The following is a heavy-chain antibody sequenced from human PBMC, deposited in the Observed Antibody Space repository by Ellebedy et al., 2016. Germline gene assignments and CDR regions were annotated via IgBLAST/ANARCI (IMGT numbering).Heavy chain of an antibody. CDR2: IYNTGST. J-gene: IGHJ3*02. V-gene: IGHV4-4*07. CDR1: GGSLSSYY. Sequence: LETLSLTXSVSGGSLSSYYWSWIRQPAGTGLEWIGRIYNTGSTNYNPSLKSRLTMSVDTSKNQFSLKLKSVTAADTAIYYCARANWELGDAFDIWGQGTKVTVS. D-gene: IGHD7-27*01. CDR3: ARANWELGDAFDI.